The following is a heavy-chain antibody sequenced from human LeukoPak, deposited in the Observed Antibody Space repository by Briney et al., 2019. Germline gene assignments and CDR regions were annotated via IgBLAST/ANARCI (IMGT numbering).Heavy chain of an antibody. CDR3: VRHVTTGFNLFEY. CDR2: FYFSGTS. Sequence: PSETLSLTCSVSGASISDYYWSWIRQSPGKGLEWTGYFYFSGTSTFNPSLQSRVTMSVDASKNQFSLKLTSVTAADTAVYYCVRHVTTGFNLFEYWGQGTLVTVSS. D-gene: IGHD5-24*01. J-gene: IGHJ4*02. CDR1: GASISDYY. V-gene: IGHV4-59*08.